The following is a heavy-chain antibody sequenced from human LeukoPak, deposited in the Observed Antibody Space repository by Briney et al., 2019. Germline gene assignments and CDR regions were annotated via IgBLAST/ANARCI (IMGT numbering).Heavy chain of an antibody. D-gene: IGHD3-3*01. J-gene: IGHJ4*02. Sequence: SETLSLTCAVYGGSFSGYYWSWIRQPPGKGLEWIGEINHSGSTNYNPSLESRGTISVDTSKNQFSLKLTSMTAADTAVYYCARDGFLAVDYWGQGTLVTVSS. CDR1: GGSFSGYY. V-gene: IGHV4-34*01. CDR2: INHSGST. CDR3: ARDGFLAVDY.